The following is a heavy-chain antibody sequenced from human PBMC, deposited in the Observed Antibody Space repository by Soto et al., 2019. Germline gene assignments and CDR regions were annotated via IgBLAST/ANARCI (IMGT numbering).Heavy chain of an antibody. J-gene: IGHJ4*02. Sequence: SETLSLTCAVSGGSISSSNWWSWVRQPPGKGLEWIGEIYHSGSTNYNPSLKSRVTISVDKSKNQFSLKLSSVTAADTAVYYCASQPGAVAGIDYWGQGTLVTVSS. CDR1: GGSISSSNW. CDR3: ASQPGAVAGIDY. V-gene: IGHV4-4*02. D-gene: IGHD6-19*01. CDR2: IYHSGST.